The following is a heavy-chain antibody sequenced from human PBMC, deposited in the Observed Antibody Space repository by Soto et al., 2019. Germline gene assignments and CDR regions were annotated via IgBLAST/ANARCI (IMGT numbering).Heavy chain of an antibody. J-gene: IGHJ6*02. V-gene: IGHV4-59*01. CDR3: ASGTWPQLGMDV. D-gene: IGHD1-1*01. CDR2: IYYSGST. CDR1: GGSISSYY. Sequence: SETLSLTCTVSGGSISSYYWSWIRQPPGKGLEWIGYIYYSGSTNYNPSLKSRVTISVDTSKNQFSLKLSSVTAADTAVYYCASGTWPQLGMDVWGQGTTVTVSS.